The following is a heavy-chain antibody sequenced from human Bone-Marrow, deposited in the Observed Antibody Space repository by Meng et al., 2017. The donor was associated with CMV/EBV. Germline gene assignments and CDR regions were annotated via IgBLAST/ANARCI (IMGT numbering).Heavy chain of an antibody. CDR3: AKGGGGSGYAY. CDR1: GFTFSSYW. Sequence: GESLKISCATSGFTFSSYWMSWVRQAPGKGLEWVSAISGSGGSTYYADSVKGRFTISRDNSKNTLYLQMNSLRAEDTAVYYCAKGGGGSGYAYWGQGTLVTVSS. J-gene: IGHJ4*02. CDR2: ISGSGGST. D-gene: IGHD3-3*01. V-gene: IGHV3-23*01.